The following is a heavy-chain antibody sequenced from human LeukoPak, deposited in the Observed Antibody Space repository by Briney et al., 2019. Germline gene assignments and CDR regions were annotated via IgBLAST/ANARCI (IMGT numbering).Heavy chain of an antibody. CDR3: ARDPTAFASWFAP. V-gene: IGHV3-11*01. D-gene: IGHD3-10*01. J-gene: IGHJ5*02. CDR1: VLTFSDYY. Sequence: GGSLRLSCAASVLTFSDYYMSWIREAPGKGLEGVSYISSGGSDIYYADSVKARFTLSRDNAKNSLYLQMNSLRAEDTAVYYCARDPTAFASWFAPWGQGTLVTVSS. CDR2: ISSGGSDI.